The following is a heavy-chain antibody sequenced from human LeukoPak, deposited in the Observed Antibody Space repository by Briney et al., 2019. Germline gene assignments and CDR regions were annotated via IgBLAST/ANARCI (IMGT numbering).Heavy chain of an antibody. CDR2: IYYSGST. CDR1: GGSISSSSYY. V-gene: IGHV4-39*07. D-gene: IGHD3-22*01. CDR3: ANYYYDDYAFDI. Sequence: PSETLSLTCTVSGGSISSSSYYWGWIRQPPGKGLEWIGSIYYSGSTYYNPSLKSRVTISVDTSKNQFSLKLSSVTAADTAVYYCANYYYDDYAFDIWGQGTMVTVSS. J-gene: IGHJ3*02.